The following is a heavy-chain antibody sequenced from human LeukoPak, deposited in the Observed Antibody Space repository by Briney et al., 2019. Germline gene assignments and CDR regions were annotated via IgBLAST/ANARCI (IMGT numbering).Heavy chain of an antibody. CDR1: RFTFSSYW. D-gene: IGHD6-13*01. CDR2: IKQDGSEK. CDR3: ARVAIASYYYYMDV. Sequence: GGSLRLSCAASRFTFSSYWMSWVRQAPGKGLEWVANIKQDGSEKYYVDSVKGRFTISRDNAKNSLHLQMNSLRAEDTAVYYCARVAIASYYYYMDVWGKGTTVTISS. V-gene: IGHV3-7*01. J-gene: IGHJ6*03.